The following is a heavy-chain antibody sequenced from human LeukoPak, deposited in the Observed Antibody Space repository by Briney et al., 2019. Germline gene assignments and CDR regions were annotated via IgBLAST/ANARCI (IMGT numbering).Heavy chain of an antibody. CDR1: GFTFSSTW. D-gene: IGHD3-10*01. V-gene: IGHV3-15*01. CDR3: STDPIWFGESLRGC. Sequence: GGSLRLSCVASGFTFSSTWMTWVRQAPGKGLEWVGRIKSEADGGTRDYAAPVTGRFSISRDDSKNTMHLQMNSLKTEDTAVYYCSTDPIWFGESLRGCWGQGTLVTVSS. CDR2: IKSEADGGTR. J-gene: IGHJ4*02.